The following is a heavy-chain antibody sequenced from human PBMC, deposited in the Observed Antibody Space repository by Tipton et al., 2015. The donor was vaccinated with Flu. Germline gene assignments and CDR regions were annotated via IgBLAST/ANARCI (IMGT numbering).Heavy chain of an antibody. CDR1: GYTFTDFY. Sequence: QLVQSGAEVKKPGASVKVSCKASGYTFTDFYLHWVRQAPGQGLEWMGWINPHSGESNFARKFQDRVTMTRDTSISTTYMALSSLTSADTAVYYCARAEYYDFWTGFDYWGQGTLVTVSS. D-gene: IGHD3-3*01. V-gene: IGHV1-2*02. J-gene: IGHJ4*02. CDR3: ARAEYYDFWTGFDY. CDR2: INPHSGES.